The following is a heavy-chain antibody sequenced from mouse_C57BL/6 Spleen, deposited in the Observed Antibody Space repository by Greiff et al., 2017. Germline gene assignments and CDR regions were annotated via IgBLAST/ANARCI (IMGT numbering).Heavy chain of an antibody. Sequence: QVQLQQPGAELVRPGTSVKLSCKASGYTFTSYWMHWVKQRPGQGLEWIGVIDPSDSYTNYNQKFKGKATLTVDTSSSTAYMQLSSLTSEDSAVYYCARVHITTVVAGDYFDYWGQGTTLTVSS. J-gene: IGHJ2*01. CDR1: GYTFTSYW. CDR3: ARVHITTVVAGDYFDY. D-gene: IGHD1-1*01. CDR2: IDPSDSYT. V-gene: IGHV1-59*01.